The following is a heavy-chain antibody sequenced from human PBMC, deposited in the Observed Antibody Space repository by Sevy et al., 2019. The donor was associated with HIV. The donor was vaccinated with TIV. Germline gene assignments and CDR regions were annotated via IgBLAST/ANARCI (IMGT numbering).Heavy chain of an antibody. D-gene: IGHD3-22*01. CDR1: GFTFSSYG. CDR3: AREPRGVYYDSSGYYYSYYYGMDV. Sequence: GGSLRLSCAASGFTFSSYGMHWVRQAPGKGLEWVAVIWYDGSNKYYADSVKGRFTISRDNFKNTLYLQMNSLRAEDTAVYYGAREPRGVYYDSSGYYYSYYYGMDVWGQGTTVTVSS. J-gene: IGHJ6*02. CDR2: IWYDGSNK. V-gene: IGHV3-33*01.